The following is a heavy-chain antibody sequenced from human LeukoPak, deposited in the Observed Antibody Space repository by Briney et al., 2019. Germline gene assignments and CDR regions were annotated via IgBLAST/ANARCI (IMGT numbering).Heavy chain of an antibody. J-gene: IGHJ4*02. CDR2: ISYDGSNK. CDR3: ASESGPYSSSWIDY. CDR1: GFTFSSYA. V-gene: IGHV3-30-3*01. Sequence: GGSLRLSCAASGFTFSSYAMHWVRQAPGKGLEWGAVISYDGSNKYYADSVKGRFTISRDNSKNTLYLQMNSLRAEDTAVYYCASESGPYSSSWIDYWGQGTLVTVSS. D-gene: IGHD6-13*01.